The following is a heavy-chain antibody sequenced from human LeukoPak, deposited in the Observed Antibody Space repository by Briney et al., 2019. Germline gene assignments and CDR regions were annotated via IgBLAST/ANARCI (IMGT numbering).Heavy chain of an antibody. CDR3: ARGLVLATDDAFDI. CDR1: GASIRSYF. J-gene: IGHJ3*02. V-gene: IGHV4-59*01. CDR2: IS. D-gene: IGHD5-12*01. Sequence: SETLSLTCSVSGASIRSYFWSWIRQSPGKGLEWNAISNFNPSLESRVTILVDRSKSQFSLKLRSVTAADTAVYYCARGLVLATDDAFDIWGPGTMVTVSS.